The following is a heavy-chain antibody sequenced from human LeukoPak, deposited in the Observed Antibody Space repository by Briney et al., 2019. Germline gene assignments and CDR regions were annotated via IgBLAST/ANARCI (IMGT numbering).Heavy chain of an antibody. Sequence: VKVSCQASGGTFRRFAISWVRQAPGQGLEWMGGIIPMFGIANYAQNFQGRVTITADESTNTAYMELSSHRTEDTAVDYCARDRPYTGGWRGFDYWGQGTLVTVSS. CDR2: IIPMFGIA. CDR1: GGTFRRFA. J-gene: IGHJ4*02. CDR3: ARDRPYTGGWRGFDY. D-gene: IGHD6-19*01. V-gene: IGHV1-69*01.